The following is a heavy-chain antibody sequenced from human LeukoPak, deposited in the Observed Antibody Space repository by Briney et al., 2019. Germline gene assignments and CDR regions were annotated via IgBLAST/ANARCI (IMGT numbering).Heavy chain of an antibody. D-gene: IGHD5-18*01. V-gene: IGHV1-69*04. J-gene: IGHJ4*02. CDR3: ARRGRGTAMDYYFDY. Sequence: SVKVSCKASGGTFSSYAISWVRQAPGQGLEWMGRIIPILGIANYAQKFQGRVMITADKSTSTAYMELSSLRSEDTAVYYCARRGRGTAMDYYFDYWGQGTLVTVSS. CDR1: GGTFSSYA. CDR2: IIPILGIA.